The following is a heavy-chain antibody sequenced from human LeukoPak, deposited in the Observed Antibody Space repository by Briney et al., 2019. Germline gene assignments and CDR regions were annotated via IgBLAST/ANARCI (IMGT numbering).Heavy chain of an antibody. Sequence: GGSLRLSCAASGFTFSNYNMNWVRQAPGKGLKWVSSISSSSSSINYADSLKGRFTISRDNAKNSLYLQMNSLRAEDTAVYYCASAPLGSTRPWGQGTLVTVSS. CDR1: GFTFSNYN. CDR2: ISSSSSSI. V-gene: IGHV3-21*01. CDR3: ASAPLGSTRP. J-gene: IGHJ5*02. D-gene: IGHD1-26*01.